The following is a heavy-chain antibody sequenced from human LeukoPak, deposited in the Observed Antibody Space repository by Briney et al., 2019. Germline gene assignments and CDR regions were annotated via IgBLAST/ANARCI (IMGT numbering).Heavy chain of an antibody. D-gene: IGHD6-19*01. Sequence: ASVKVPCKASGYTFTSYAIHWVRQAPGQRLEWMGWINAGNGDTRYSQKFQGRVTITRDTSASTAYMELSSLRSEDTAVYYCASTPGYSSGWSLKTDAFDIWGQGTMVTVSS. CDR1: GYTFTSYA. CDR3: ASTPGYSSGWSLKTDAFDI. CDR2: INAGNGDT. V-gene: IGHV1-3*01. J-gene: IGHJ3*02.